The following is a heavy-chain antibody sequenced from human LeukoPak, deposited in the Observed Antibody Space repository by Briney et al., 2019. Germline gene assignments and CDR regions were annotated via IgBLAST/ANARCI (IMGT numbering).Heavy chain of an antibody. CDR1: GYTFTNYG. CDR3: ARDLKITSLGVLPWDYFDY. D-gene: IGHD3-3*01. Sequence: GASVKVSCKPSGYTFTNYGISWVRQAPGQRLEGVGWMGAYNGNIKYAQKFQGRVTMTTDTSTSTAYMELRSLTADDTALYYCARDLKITSLGVLPWDYFDYWGQGTLVTVSS. V-gene: IGHV1-18*01. CDR2: MGAYNGNI. J-gene: IGHJ4*02.